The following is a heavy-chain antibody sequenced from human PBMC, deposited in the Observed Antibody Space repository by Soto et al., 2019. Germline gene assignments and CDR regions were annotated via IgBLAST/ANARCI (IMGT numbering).Heavy chain of an antibody. CDR3: ARVRDGYRGCFDY. D-gene: IGHD5-18*01. J-gene: IGHJ4*02. CDR1: GFTFISYE. V-gene: IGHV3-48*03. Sequence: GGSLRLSCAASGFTFISYEMNWVRQAPGEGLEWISYISTSGSSKYYADSVKGRFTISRDNAKDSLYLQMNSLRAEDTAVYYCARVRDGYRGCFDYWGQGTLVTVSS. CDR2: ISTSGSSK.